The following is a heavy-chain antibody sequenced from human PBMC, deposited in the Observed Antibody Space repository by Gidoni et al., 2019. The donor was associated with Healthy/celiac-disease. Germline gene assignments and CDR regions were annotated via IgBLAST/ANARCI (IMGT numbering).Heavy chain of an antibody. V-gene: IGHV4-31*03. J-gene: IGHJ5*02. D-gene: IGHD3-10*01. Sequence: QVQLQESRPGLVKPSQTLSLTCTVPGGSLSSGGYYWSWIRQHPGKGLEWIGYIDSSGSTYYNPSLKSRVTISVDTSKNQFSLKLSSVTAADTAVYYCARGFAYYYGSGSFYWFDPWGQGTLVTVSS. CDR3: ARGFAYYYGSGSFYWFDP. CDR1: GGSLSSGGYY. CDR2: IDSSGST.